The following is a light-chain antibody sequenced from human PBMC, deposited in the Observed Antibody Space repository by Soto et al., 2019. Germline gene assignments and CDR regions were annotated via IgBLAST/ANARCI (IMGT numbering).Light chain of an antibody. V-gene: IGKV3-20*01. J-gene: IGKJ2*01. CDR3: QQFGSSPPWYT. Sequence: EIVLTQSRSTLSLSPGERATLSCRASQSVSSSYLAWYQQKPGQAPRLLIYGASSRATGIPDRFSGSGSGTDFTLTISRLEPEDFAVYYCQQFGSSPPWYTFGQGTKLEIK. CDR1: QSVSSSY. CDR2: GAS.